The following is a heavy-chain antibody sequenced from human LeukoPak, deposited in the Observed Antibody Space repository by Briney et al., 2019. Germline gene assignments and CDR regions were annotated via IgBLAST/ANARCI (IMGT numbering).Heavy chain of an antibody. Sequence: GGSLRLSCAASGFTFSSYWMHWVRQAPGKGLVWVSRINSDGSSTSYADSVKGRFTISRDNAKNTLYLQMNSLRAEDTAVYYCARDRNDDFWSGHVSNWFDPWGQGTLVTVSS. CDR1: GFTFSSYW. J-gene: IGHJ5*02. CDR3: ARDRNDDFWSGHVSNWFDP. D-gene: IGHD3-3*01. V-gene: IGHV3-74*01. CDR2: INSDGSST.